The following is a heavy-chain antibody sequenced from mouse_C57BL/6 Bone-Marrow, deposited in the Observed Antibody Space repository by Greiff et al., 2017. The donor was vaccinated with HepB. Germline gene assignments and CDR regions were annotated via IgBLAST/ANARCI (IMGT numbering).Heavy chain of an antibody. V-gene: IGHV1-81*01. CDR1: GYTFTSYG. Sequence: LVESGAELARPGASVKLSCKASGYTFTSYGISWVKQRTGQGLEWIGEIYPRSGNTYYNEKFKGKATLTADKSSSTAYMELRSLTSEDSAVYFCAREWDYFDYWGQGTTLTVSS. J-gene: IGHJ2*01. CDR2: IYPRSGNT. CDR3: AREWDYFDY. D-gene: IGHD4-1*01.